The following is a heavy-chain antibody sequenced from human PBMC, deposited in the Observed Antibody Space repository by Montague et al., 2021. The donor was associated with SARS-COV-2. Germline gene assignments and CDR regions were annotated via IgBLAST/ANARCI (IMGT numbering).Heavy chain of an antibody. CDR2: IFHSWII. D-gene: IGHD1-20*01. V-gene: IGHV4-59*13. Sequence: SETLSLTCSVSGGSISSYYWSWIRQSPGKGLEWIGYIFHSWIIDYNPSLKSRVTISADMSTNQFSLQLNSVTAADSAVYYCARTEYNWNDWFDPWGQGTLVTVSS. J-gene: IGHJ5*02. CDR1: GGSISSYY. CDR3: ARTEYNWNDWFDP.